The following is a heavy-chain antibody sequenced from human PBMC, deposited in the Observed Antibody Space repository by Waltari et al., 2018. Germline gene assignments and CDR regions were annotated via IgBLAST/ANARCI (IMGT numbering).Heavy chain of an antibody. J-gene: IGHJ6*02. V-gene: IGHV1-3*01. CDR1: GYTFPSYA. Sequence: QVQLVPSGAEVKKPGASVTVSCTHSGYTFPSYAMHWIRQAPGQRLAWMGWINAGNGNTKYSQKFQGRVTITRDTSASTAYMELSSLRSEDTAVYYCAREIRQWLDTSYGMDVWGQGTTVTVSS. D-gene: IGHD6-19*01. CDR3: AREIRQWLDTSYGMDV. CDR2: INAGNGNT.